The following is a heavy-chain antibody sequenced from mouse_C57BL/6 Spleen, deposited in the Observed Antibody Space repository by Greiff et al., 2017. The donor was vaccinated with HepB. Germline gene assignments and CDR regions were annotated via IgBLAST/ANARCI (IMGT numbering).Heavy chain of an antibody. CDR3: ARGGLRGDWFAY. V-gene: IGHV5-17*01. J-gene: IGHJ3*01. D-gene: IGHD2-4*01. Sequence: EVKLVESGGGLVKPGGSLKLSCAASGFTFSDCGMHWVRQAPEKGLEWVAYISSGSSTIYYADTVKGRFTISRDNAKNTLFLQMTSLRSEDTAMYYCARGGLRGDWFAYWGQGTLVTVSA. CDR1: GFTFSDCG. CDR2: ISSGSSTI.